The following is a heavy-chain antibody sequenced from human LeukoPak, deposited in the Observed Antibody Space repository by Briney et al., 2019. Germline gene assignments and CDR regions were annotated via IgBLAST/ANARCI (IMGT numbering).Heavy chain of an antibody. CDR3: ARVCRTSCDDY. J-gene: IGHJ4*02. V-gene: IGHV3-48*01. CDR1: GFTFSSYS. Sequence: GGSLRLSCAASGFTFSSYSMNWVRQAPGKGLEWVSYISTSSSTIYYADSVKGRFTISRDNAKNSLYLQMNSVKAEDTALYYCARVCRTSCDDYWGQGTLVTVSS. D-gene: IGHD2-2*01. CDR2: ISTSSSTI.